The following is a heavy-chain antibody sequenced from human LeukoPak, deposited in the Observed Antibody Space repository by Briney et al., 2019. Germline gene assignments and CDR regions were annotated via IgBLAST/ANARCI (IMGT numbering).Heavy chain of an antibody. CDR2: ISGSGGST. D-gene: IGHD6-25*01. V-gene: IGHV3-23*01. J-gene: IGHJ3*02. CDR3: AKAQAAFDAFDI. Sequence: PGGSLRLSCAASGFTFSSYAMSGVRQAPGKGLEWVSAISGSGGSTYYADSVKGRFTISRDNSKNTLYLQMNSLRAEDTAVYYCAKAQAAFDAFDIWGQGTMVTVSS. CDR1: GFTFSSYA.